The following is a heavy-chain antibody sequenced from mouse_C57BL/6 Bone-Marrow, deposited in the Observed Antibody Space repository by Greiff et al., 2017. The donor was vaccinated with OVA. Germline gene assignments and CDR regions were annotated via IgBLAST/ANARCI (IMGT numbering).Heavy chain of an antibody. CDR1: GFTFSNYW. V-gene: IGHV6-3*01. J-gene: IGHJ3*01. Sequence: EVQRVESGGGLVQPGGSMKLSCVASGFTFSNYWMNWVRQSPEKGLEWVAQIRLKSDNYATHYAESVKGRFTISRDDSKSSVYLQMNNLRAEDTGIYYCTRGGLRRSFAYWGQGTLVTVSA. CDR3: TRGGLRRSFAY. CDR2: IRLKSDNYAT. D-gene: IGHD2-4*01.